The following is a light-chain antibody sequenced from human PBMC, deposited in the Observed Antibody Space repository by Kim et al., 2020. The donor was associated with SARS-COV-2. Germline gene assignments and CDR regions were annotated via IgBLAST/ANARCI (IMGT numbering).Light chain of an antibody. J-gene: IGKJ2*01. Sequence: SLSPGERATLSCRASQSVSSYLAWYQQKPGQAPRLLIYAASNRAIGIPGRFSGSGSGTDFTLTISSLEPEDFAVYYCQQRSNWPYTFGQGTKLEI. V-gene: IGKV3-11*01. CDR2: AAS. CDR3: QQRSNWPYT. CDR1: QSVSSY.